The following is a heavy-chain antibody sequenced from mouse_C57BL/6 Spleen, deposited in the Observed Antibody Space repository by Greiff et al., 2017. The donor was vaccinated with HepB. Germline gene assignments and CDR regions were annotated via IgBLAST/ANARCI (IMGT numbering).Heavy chain of an antibody. CDR1: GYTFTEYT. CDR2: FYPGSGSI. J-gene: IGHJ3*01. CDR3: ARHEDPDYGSSPGWFAY. V-gene: IGHV1-62-2*01. Sequence: QVQLQQSGAELVKPGASVKLSCKASGYTFTEYTIHWVKQRSGQGLEWIGWFYPGSGSIKYNEKFKDKATLTADKSSSTVYMELSRLTSEDSAVYFCARHEDPDYGSSPGWFAYWGQGTLVTVSA. D-gene: IGHD1-1*01.